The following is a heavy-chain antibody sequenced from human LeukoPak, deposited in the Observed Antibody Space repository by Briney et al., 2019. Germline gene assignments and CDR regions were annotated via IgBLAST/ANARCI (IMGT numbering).Heavy chain of an antibody. Sequence: SVKVSCKASGGTFSSYAISWVRQAPGQGLEWMGGIIPIFGTANYAQKFQGRVTITADKSTSTAYMELSSLRSEDTAVYYCARGAITVYQLLDYWGQGTLVTVSS. CDR1: GGTFSSYA. CDR2: IIPIFGTA. CDR3: ARGAITVYQLLDY. D-gene: IGHD2-2*01. V-gene: IGHV1-69*06. J-gene: IGHJ4*02.